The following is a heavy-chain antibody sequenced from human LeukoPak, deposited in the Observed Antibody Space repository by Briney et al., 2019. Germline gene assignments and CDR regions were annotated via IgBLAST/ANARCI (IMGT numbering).Heavy chain of an antibody. CDR1: GGSISSYY. CDR2: IYYSGST. CDR3: ARARSGYRIQFQH. V-gene: IGHV4-59*08. Sequence: SETLSLTCTVSGGSISSYYWSWIRQPPGKGLEWIGYIYYSGSTNYNPSLKSRVTISVDTSKNQFSLKLGSVTAADTAVYYCARARSGYRIQFQHWGQGTLVTVSS. D-gene: IGHD5-18*01. J-gene: IGHJ1*01.